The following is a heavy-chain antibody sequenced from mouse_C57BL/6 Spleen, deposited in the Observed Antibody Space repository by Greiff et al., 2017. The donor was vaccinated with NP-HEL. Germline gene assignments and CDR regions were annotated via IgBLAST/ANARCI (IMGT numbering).Heavy chain of an antibody. D-gene: IGHD1-1*01. Sequence: VQLQQSGPGLVQPSQCLSITCTVSGFSLTSYGVHWVRQSPGKGLEWLGVIWSGGSTDYNAAFISRLSISKANSKSQVFFKMISLQADDTAIYYYARNEDYYGTSYAMDYWGQGTSVTVSS. J-gene: IGHJ4*01. CDR1: GFSLTSYG. V-gene: IGHV2-2*01. CDR3: ARNEDYYGTSYAMDY. CDR2: IWSGGST.